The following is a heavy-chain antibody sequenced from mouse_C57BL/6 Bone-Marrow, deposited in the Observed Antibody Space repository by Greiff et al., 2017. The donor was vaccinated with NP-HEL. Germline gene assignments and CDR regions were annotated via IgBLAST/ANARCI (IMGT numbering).Heavy chain of an antibody. V-gene: IGHV5-4*03. Sequence: EVKLLESGGGLVKPGGSLKLSCAASGFTFSSYAMSWVRQTPEKRLEWVATISDGGSYTYYPDNVKGRFTIYRDNAKNNLYLQMSHLKSEDTAMYYCARDYYGRAWFAYWGQGTLVTVSA. CDR2: ISDGGSYT. CDR1: GFTFSSYA. J-gene: IGHJ3*01. D-gene: IGHD1-1*01. CDR3: ARDYYGRAWFAY.